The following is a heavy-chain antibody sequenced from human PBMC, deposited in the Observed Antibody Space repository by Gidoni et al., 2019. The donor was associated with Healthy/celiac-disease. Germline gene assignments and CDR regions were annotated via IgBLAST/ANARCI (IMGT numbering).Heavy chain of an antibody. J-gene: IGHJ4*02. CDR3: ARVKKDSSGPGTGDY. CDR2: ISSCSSYI. CDR1: GCTFSSYS. D-gene: IGHD6-19*01. Sequence: EGQLVESGGGLVKPGGSLRLSWAASGCTFSSYSMNWVRQAPGKGLEWVSSISSCSSYIYYADSVKGRFTISRDNAKNSLYLQMNSLRAEDTAVYYCARVKKDSSGPGTGDYWGQGTLVTVSS. V-gene: IGHV3-21*01.